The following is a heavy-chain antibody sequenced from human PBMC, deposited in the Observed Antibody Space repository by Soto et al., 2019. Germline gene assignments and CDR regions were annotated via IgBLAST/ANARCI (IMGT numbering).Heavy chain of an antibody. Sequence: QVQLVESGGGVVQPGRSLRLSCAASGFTFSSYAMHWVRQAPGKGLEWVAVISYDGSNKYYADSVKGRFTISRDNSKNTLYLQMNSLRAEETAVYYCARVFLGLITMVRGALSYWGQGTLVTVSS. D-gene: IGHD3-10*01. CDR1: GFTFSSYA. J-gene: IGHJ4*02. CDR2: ISYDGSNK. CDR3: ARVFLGLITMVRGALSY. V-gene: IGHV3-30-3*01.